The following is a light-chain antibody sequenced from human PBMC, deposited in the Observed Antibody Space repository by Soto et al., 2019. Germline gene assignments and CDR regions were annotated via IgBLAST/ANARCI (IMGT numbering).Light chain of an antibody. J-gene: IGLJ1*01. CDR2: EVS. V-gene: IGLV2-8*01. Sequence: SRLNPTPSESCSPGHSVTISCTGTSSDVGKYDYVSWFQHHPGKAPKLIIYEVSKRPSGVPDRFSGSKSGSTASLTVSGLQTEDEPDYYCSSYTSNRTRVFGTGTKVTV. CDR3: SSYTSNRTRV. CDR1: SSDVGKYDY.